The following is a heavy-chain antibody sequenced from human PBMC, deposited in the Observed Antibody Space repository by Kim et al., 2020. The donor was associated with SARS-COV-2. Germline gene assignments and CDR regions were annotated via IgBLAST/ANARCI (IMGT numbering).Heavy chain of an antibody. V-gene: IGHV3-74*01. CDR3: TSIFEY. CDR2: DGCTR. J-gene: IGHJ4*02. Sequence: DGCTRYYADSGKGRFTTSRDNAKNMVYLQMNSLRVDDTAIYYCTSIFEYWGQGALVTVSS. D-gene: IGHD3-3*02.